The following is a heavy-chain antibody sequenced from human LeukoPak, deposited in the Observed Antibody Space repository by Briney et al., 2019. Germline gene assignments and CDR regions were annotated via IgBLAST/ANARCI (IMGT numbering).Heavy chain of an antibody. Sequence: SETLSLTCTVSGGSISSGSYYWSWIRQPAGKGLEWIGRIYTSGSTNYNPSLKSRVTISVDTSKNQFSLKLSSVTAADTAVYYCATKGYCSSSSCYSAFDYWGQGILVTVSS. V-gene: IGHV4-61*02. D-gene: IGHD2-15*01. CDR1: GGSISSGSYY. CDR2: IYTSGST. J-gene: IGHJ4*02. CDR3: ATKGYCSSSSCYSAFDY.